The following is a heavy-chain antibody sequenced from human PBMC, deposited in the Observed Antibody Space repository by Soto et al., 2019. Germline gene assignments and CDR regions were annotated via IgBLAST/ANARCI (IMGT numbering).Heavy chain of an antibody. D-gene: IGHD3-10*01. Sequence: GGSLRLSCEASGFTFSSYAMTWVRQAPGKGLEWVSSISGSGDSTYYADSVKGRFTISRDTSRNTLFLQLSSLRADDTALYFCARGVYGSYCGGLVHWGQGTPVTVSS. CDR2: ISGSGDST. CDR3: ARGVYGSYCGGLVH. V-gene: IGHV3-23*01. CDR1: GFTFSSYA. J-gene: IGHJ4*02.